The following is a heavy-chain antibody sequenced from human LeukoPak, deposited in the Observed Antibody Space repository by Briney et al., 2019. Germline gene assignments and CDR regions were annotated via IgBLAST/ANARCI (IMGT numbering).Heavy chain of an antibody. CDR1: GFTFSSYA. J-gene: IGHJ5*02. D-gene: IGHD3-10*01. Sequence: GGSLRLSCAASGFTFSSYAMHWVRQAPGKGLEWVAVISYDGSNKYYADSVKGRFTISRDNSKNTLYLQMNSLRAEDTAVYYCAKRKLNGEGIDPWGQGTLVTVSS. CDR2: ISYDGSNK. CDR3: AKRKLNGEGIDP. V-gene: IGHV3-30*04.